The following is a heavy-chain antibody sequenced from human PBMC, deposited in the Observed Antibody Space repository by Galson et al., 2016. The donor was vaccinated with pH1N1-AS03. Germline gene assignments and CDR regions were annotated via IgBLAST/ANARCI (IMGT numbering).Heavy chain of an antibody. V-gene: IGHV4-38-2*01. Sequence: GTISHSGNTYYNPSLKSRVTMSVDTSKNQFSLKLSSVTAADAAVYYCARFSGSYQFDYWGQGTLVTVSS. CDR3: ARFSGSYQFDY. CDR2: ISHSGNT. D-gene: IGHD1-26*01. J-gene: IGHJ4*02.